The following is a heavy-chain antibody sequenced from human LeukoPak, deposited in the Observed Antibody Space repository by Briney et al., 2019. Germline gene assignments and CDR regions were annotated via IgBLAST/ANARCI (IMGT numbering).Heavy chain of an antibody. D-gene: IGHD3-16*01. Sequence: GGSLRLSCAASGFTFNSYWMNWVRQAPGKGLEWVASINHNGNVNYYVDSVKGRFTISRDNAKNSLYLQMSNLRAEDTAVYFCAGGGGLDVWGQGATVTVSS. CDR2: INHNGNVN. CDR3: AGGGGLDV. CDR1: GFTFNSYW. V-gene: IGHV3-7*03. J-gene: IGHJ6*02.